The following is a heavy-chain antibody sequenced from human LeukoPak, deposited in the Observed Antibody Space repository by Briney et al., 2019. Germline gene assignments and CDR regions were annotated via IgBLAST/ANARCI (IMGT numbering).Heavy chain of an antibody. Sequence: SVKVSCKASGGTFSSYAISWVRQAPGQGLEWMGGIIPIFGTANYAQKFQGRVTITADKSTSTAYMELSSLRSEDTAVYYCARDFIAGHTPGIPDWFDPWGQGTLVTVSS. D-gene: IGHD1-14*01. CDR1: GGTFSSYA. J-gene: IGHJ5*02. CDR2: IIPIFGTA. V-gene: IGHV1-69*06. CDR3: ARDFIAGHTPGIPDWFDP.